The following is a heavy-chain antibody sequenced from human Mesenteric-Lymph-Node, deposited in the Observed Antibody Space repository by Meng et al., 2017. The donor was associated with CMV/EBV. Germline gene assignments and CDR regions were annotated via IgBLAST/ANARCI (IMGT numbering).Heavy chain of an antibody. J-gene: IGHJ5*02. V-gene: IGHV1-2*06. D-gene: IGHD3-10*01. CDR1: TDYY. CDR2: INPNSGGT. CDR3: ARADITMVRGIITTSRWFDP. Sequence: TDYYMHWVRQAHGQGLEWRGRINPNSGGTNYAQNFQGRVTMTRDTSISTAYMELSRLRSDDTAVYYCARADITMVRGIITTSRWFDPWGQGTLVTVSS.